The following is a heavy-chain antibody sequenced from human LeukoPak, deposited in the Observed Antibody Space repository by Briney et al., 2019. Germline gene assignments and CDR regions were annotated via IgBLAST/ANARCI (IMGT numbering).Heavy chain of an antibody. D-gene: IGHD1-14*01. CDR2: INPKSGGT. CDR1: GYTFSDYS. V-gene: IGHV1-2*02. CDR3: AMTWRNRLYDY. J-gene: IGHJ4*02. Sequence: AASVKVSCKASGYTFSDYSMPWVRQAPGQGLEWMGWINPKSGGTNYAQKFQGRVTMTRDTSISTAYMELSSLRSEDTAVYYCAMTWRNRLYDYWGQGTLVTVSS.